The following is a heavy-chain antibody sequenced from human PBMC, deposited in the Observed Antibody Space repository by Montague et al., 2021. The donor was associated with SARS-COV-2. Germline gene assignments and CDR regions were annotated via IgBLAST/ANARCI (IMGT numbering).Heavy chain of an antibody. CDR1: GDSVSRNSAT. D-gene: IGHD1-1*01. Sequence: CAISGDSVSRNSATWNWVRQSPSRGLEWLGRTYYRSKWYNDYAVSVRGRVTINPDTSKNQFSPQLNSVTPEDTAIYYCTSGREENYNVMDVWGQGTTVTVSS. J-gene: IGHJ6*02. CDR2: TYYRSKWYN. V-gene: IGHV6-1*01. CDR3: TSGREENYNVMDV.